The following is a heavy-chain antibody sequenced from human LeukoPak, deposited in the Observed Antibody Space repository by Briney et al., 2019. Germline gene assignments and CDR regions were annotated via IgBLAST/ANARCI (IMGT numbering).Heavy chain of an antibody. CDR3: ARGPNSNWSGLDF. CDR1: GFTFSNNW. V-gene: IGHV3-74*01. CDR2: ISPTGSTT. D-gene: IGHD6-6*01. J-gene: IGHJ4*02. Sequence: GGSLRLSCAASGFTFSNNWMHWARQLPGKGLVWVSRISPTGSTTSYADSVKGRFTVSRDNAKNTLYLQVNNLRAEDTAVHYCARGPNSNWSGLDFWGQGTLLTVSS.